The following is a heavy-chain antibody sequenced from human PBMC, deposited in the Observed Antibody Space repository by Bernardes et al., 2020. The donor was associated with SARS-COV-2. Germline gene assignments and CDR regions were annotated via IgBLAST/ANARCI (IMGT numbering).Heavy chain of an antibody. Sequence: SETLSLTCGVSGASFSGNYWSWIRQPPGKGLEWIGNINHSGSTNYNPSLKSRVTISVDTSKNQFSLKLSSVTAADTAVFYCARGYSSSWLAPWNTAFDIWGQGTMVTVSS. D-gene: IGHD6-13*01. CDR3: ARGYSSSWLAPWNTAFDI. CDR2: INHSGST. J-gene: IGHJ3*02. CDR1: GASFSGNY. V-gene: IGHV4-34*01.